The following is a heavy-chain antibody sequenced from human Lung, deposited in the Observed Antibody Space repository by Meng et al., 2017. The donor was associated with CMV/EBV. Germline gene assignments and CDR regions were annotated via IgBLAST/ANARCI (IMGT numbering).Heavy chain of an antibody. CDR1: YY. V-gene: IGHV4-34*01. CDR3: ARGRMVVRPMSPRRYSYYGMDG. CDR2: INHSGST. J-gene: IGHJ6*02. D-gene: IGHD3-22*01. Sequence: YYWSWLRQPPGKGLEWIGEINHSGSTNYNPSLKSRVATSVDTSKNQFSLKLSSVTAADTAVYYCARGRMVVRPMSPRRYSYYGMDGWGQGTTVTVSS.